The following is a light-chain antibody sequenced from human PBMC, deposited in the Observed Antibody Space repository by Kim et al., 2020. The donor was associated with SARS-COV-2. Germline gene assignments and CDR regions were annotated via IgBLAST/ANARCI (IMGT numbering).Light chain of an antibody. Sequence: GKKVTISCSGSGSNIGNNFVSWYQQLTGTAPKLLIYDNNKRPSGIPDRFSGSRSGTSATLGITGLQTGDEADYYCGTWDSSLGGVVFGGGTQLTVL. CDR3: GTWDSSLGGVV. CDR2: DNN. J-gene: IGLJ2*01. V-gene: IGLV1-51*01. CDR1: GSNIGNNF.